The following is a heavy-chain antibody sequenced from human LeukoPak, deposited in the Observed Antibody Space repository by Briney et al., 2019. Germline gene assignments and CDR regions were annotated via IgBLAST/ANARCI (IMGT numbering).Heavy chain of an antibody. CDR2: IIPIFGTA. D-gene: IGHD3-3*01. J-gene: IGHJ6*03. Sequence: GASLKLSCKASGGTFSSYAISWVRQAPGQGLEWMGGIIPIFGTAYYAQTFQGRVTITADESKSTVYLQLNSLRSEDTAVYYCARVKKYYVFLSGYYTGYYYYYMDVWGKGTTVTVSS. CDR1: GGTFSSYA. CDR3: ARVKKYYVFLSGYYTGYYYYYMDV. V-gene: IGHV1-69*13.